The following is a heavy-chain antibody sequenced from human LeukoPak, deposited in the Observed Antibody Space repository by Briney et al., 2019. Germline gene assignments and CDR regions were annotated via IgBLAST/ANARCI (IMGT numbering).Heavy chain of an antibody. CDR2: IYYSGST. CDR3: AREGVSVPAVDV. J-gene: IGHJ6*04. V-gene: IGHV4-59*12. CDR1: GGSISSYY. Sequence: KASETLSLTCTVSGGSISSYYWSWIRQPPGKGLEWIGYIYYSGSTNYNPSLKSRVTISVDTSKNQFSLKLSSVTAADTAVYYCAREGVSVPAVDVWGKGTTVTVSS. D-gene: IGHD2-2*01.